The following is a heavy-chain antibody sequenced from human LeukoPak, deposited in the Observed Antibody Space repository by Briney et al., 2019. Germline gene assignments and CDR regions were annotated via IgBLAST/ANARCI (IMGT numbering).Heavy chain of an antibody. V-gene: IGHV3-9*01. CDR2: ISWNSCNI. CDR3: AKGIAGYSYGFAPIEY. CDR1: RFTYDEYD. D-gene: IGHD5-18*01. Sequence: GRSLSLFCAASRFTYDEYDMHGLPQATGKAVEWVRGISWNSCNIGYALPVERLLPIYRDNEKNSLSLKMNSLRGEDTALHYCAKGIAGYSYGFAPIEYRGQGTLVTVSS. J-gene: IGHJ4*02.